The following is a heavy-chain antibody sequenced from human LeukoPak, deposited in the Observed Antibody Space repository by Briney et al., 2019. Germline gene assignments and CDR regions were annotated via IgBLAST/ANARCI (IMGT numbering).Heavy chain of an antibody. J-gene: IGHJ6*02. Sequence: GGSLRLSCAASGFTFSSYDMHWVRQATGKGLEWVSAIGTAGDTYYPGSVKGRFTISRENAKNSLYLQMNSLRAGDTAVYYCAKDFLGSVAANYYYYGMDVWGQGTTVTVSS. V-gene: IGHV3-13*04. CDR2: IGTAGDT. CDR1: GFTFSSYD. D-gene: IGHD2-15*01. CDR3: AKDFLGSVAANYYYYGMDV.